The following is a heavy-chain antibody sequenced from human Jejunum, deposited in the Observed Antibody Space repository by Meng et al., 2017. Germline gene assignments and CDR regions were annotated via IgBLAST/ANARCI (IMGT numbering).Heavy chain of an antibody. V-gene: IGHV3-23*01. CDR3: AKVGDDYSGMPYFDS. CDR1: GFSFKTYA. CDR2: TSASGGST. J-gene: IGHJ4*02. Sequence: ETLSLTCAASGFSFKTYAMAWVRQAPEKGLEWVSSTSASGGSTYYADSVKGRFTFSRDNPKSTMYLQMNSLGAEDTALSYCAKVGDDYSGMPYFDSWGQGTLVTVSS. D-gene: IGHD1-26*01.